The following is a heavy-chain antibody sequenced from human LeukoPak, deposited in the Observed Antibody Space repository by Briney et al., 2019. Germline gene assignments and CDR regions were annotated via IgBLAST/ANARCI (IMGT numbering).Heavy chain of an antibody. CDR3: ARQGSSWSRTFDY. Sequence: SETLSLTCTVSGGSISSYYWSWIRQPPGKGLEWIGYIYYSGSTNYNPSLKSRVTISVDTSKNQFSLKLSSVTAADTAVYYCARQGSSWSRTFDYWGQGTLVTVSS. CDR2: IYYSGST. D-gene: IGHD6-13*01. CDR1: GGSISSYY. J-gene: IGHJ4*02. V-gene: IGHV4-59*08.